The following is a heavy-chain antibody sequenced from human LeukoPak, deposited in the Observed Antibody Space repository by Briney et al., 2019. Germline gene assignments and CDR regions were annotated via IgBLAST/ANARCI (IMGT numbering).Heavy chain of an antibody. D-gene: IGHD5-18*01. J-gene: IGHJ4*02. CDR2: IYYSGST. V-gene: IGHV4-39*01. CDR1: GGSISSYY. Sequence: SETLSLTCTVSGGSISSYYWSWIRQPPGKGLEWIGSIYYSGSTYYNPSLKSRVTISVDTSKNQFSLKLSSVTAADTAVYYCARGREDTAMVYYFDYWGQGTLVTVSS. CDR3: ARGREDTAMVYYFDY.